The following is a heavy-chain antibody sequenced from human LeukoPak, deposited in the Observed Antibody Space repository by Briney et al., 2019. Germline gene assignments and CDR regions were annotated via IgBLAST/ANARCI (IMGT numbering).Heavy chain of an antibody. V-gene: IGHV4-59*08. Sequence: SETLSLTCTVSGGSISSYYWSWIRQPPGKGLEWIGYIYYSGSTNYNPSLKSRVTISVDTSKNQFSLKLSSVTAADTAVYYCARQGRYYDSSGYYYPNWFDPWGRGTLVTVSS. CDR3: ARQGRYYDSSGYYYPNWFDP. CDR2: IYYSGST. CDR1: GGSISSYY. J-gene: IGHJ5*02. D-gene: IGHD3-22*01.